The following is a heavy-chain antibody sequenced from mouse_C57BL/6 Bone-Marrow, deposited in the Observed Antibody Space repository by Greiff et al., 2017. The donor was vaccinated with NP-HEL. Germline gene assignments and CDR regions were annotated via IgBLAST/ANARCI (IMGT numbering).Heavy chain of an antibody. CDR1: GYTFTSYW. CDR3: SSITTGVGDAMDY. Sequence: QVQLQQPGAELVKPGASVKMSCKASGYTFTSYWITWVKQRPGQGLEWIGDIYPGSGSTNYNEKFKSKATLTVDTSSSTAYMQLSSLTSEDSAVYYCSSITTGVGDAMDYWGQGTSVTVSS. D-gene: IGHD1-1*01. V-gene: IGHV1-55*01. CDR2: IYPGSGST. J-gene: IGHJ4*01.